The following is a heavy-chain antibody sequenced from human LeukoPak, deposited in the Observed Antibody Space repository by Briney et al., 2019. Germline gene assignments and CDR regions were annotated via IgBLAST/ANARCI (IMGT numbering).Heavy chain of an antibody. CDR1: GGSISSCSYY. Sequence: PSETLSFTCTVSGGSISSCSYYWGWIRQPPGKGLEWIGSIYYSGSTYYNPSLKSRVTISVDTSKNQFSLKLSSVTAADTAVYYCASPALDYGDYRNFDYWGQGTLVTVSS. CDR2: IYYSGST. D-gene: IGHD4-17*01. CDR3: ASPALDYGDYRNFDY. V-gene: IGHV4-39*01. J-gene: IGHJ4*02.